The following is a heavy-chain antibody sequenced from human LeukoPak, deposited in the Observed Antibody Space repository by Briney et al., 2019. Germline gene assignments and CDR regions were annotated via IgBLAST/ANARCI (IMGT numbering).Heavy chain of an antibody. Sequence: ASVKVSCKASGYTFTSYGISWVRQAPGQGLEWMGWISAYNGNTNYAQKLQGRVTMTTDTSTSTAYMELRSLRSDDTAVYYCARDRDVVVPAAMGLYYYYYGMDVWGQGTTVTVSS. D-gene: IGHD2-2*01. CDR3: ARDRDVVVPAAMGLYYYYYGMDV. CDR2: ISAYNGNT. CDR1: GYTFTSYG. J-gene: IGHJ6*02. V-gene: IGHV1-18*01.